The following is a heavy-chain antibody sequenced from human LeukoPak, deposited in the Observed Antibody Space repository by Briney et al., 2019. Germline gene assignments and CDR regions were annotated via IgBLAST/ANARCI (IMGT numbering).Heavy chain of an antibody. V-gene: IGHV1-69*04. Sequence: SVKVSCKASGGTFSSYAISWVRQAPGQGLELMGRIIPILGIANYAQKCQGRVTITADKSTSTAYMELSSLRSEDTAVYYCASSVGFGSGSLRYNWFDPWGQGTLVTVSS. CDR1: GGTFSSYA. J-gene: IGHJ5*02. CDR2: IIPILGIA. D-gene: IGHD3-10*01. CDR3: ASSVGFGSGSLRYNWFDP.